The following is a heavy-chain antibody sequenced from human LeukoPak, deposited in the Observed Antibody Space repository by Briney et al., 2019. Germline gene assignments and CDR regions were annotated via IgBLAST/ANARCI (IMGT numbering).Heavy chain of an antibody. CDR3: ARYAYSSGYSYLDY. D-gene: IGHD3-22*01. J-gene: IGHJ4*02. CDR2: IYYSGST. V-gene: IGHV4-59*01. CDR1: GGSISSYY. Sequence: SETLSLTCTVSGGSISSYYWSWVRQPPGKGLEWIGYIYYSGSTNYNPSLKSRVTISVDTSKNQFSLNLSSVTAADTALYYCARYAYSSGYSYLDYWGQGTLVTVSS.